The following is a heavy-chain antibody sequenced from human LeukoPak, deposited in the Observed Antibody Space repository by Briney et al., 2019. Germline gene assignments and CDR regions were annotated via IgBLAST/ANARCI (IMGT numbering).Heavy chain of an antibody. D-gene: IGHD3-10*01. CDR3: ASNSGNYYVGGD. CDR1: GGSIRSYY. Sequence: PSETLSLTCTVSGGSIRSYYWSWFRQPPGKGLEYIGYIYHDGTTNYNPSLKSRVTISVDTSKNQFPLNVTSVTAADTAVYYCASNSGNYYVGGDWGQGTLVTVSS. V-gene: IGHV4-59*01. J-gene: IGHJ4*02. CDR2: IYHDGTT.